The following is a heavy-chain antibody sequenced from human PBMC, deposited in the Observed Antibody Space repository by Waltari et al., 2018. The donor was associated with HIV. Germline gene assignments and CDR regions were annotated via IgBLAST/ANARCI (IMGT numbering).Heavy chain of an antibody. Sequence: QVQLQESGPGLVKPSGTLSLSCAVSGGSISSSNWWSWVRQPPGKGLEWIGEIHHSGSTNYNPSLKRRVTISVDKSKNQFSLKLSSVTAADTAVYYCAKRLDYFDYWGQGTLVTVSS. V-gene: IGHV4-4*02. CDR1: GGSISSSNW. J-gene: IGHJ4*02. CDR3: AKRLDYFDY. CDR2: IHHSGST.